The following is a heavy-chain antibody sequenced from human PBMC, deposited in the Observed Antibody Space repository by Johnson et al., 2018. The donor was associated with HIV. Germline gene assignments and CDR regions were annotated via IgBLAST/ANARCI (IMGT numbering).Heavy chain of an antibody. J-gene: IGHJ3*02. CDR2: MLYDGSNQ. Sequence: QVQLVESGGGVVQPGRSLRLSCAASGFTFSSYGMHWVRQAPGRGLEWVAVMLYDGSNQYYADSVTGRFTISRDNSKNTLYLQMNSLRAEDTAVYYVAIGGSMWYESRGYSDVFDIWGQGTMVTVSS. V-gene: IGHV3-30*19. CDR1: GFTFSSYG. CDR3: AIGGSMWYESRGYSDVFDI. D-gene: IGHD3-22*01.